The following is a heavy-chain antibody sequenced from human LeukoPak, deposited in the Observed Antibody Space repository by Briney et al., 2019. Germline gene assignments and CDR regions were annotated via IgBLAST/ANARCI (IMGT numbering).Heavy chain of an antibody. CDR2: IYHSGST. CDR1: RYSISSGYY. D-gene: IGHD3-22*01. Sequence: SETPSLTCTVSRYSISSGYYWGWIRQPPGKGLEWIGSIYHSGSTYYNPSLKSRVTISVDTSKNQFSLKLSSVTAADTAVYYCARVRWGLYYDSSGYYLPFDYWGQGTLVTVSS. J-gene: IGHJ4*02. V-gene: IGHV4-38-2*02. CDR3: ARVRWGLYYDSSGYYLPFDY.